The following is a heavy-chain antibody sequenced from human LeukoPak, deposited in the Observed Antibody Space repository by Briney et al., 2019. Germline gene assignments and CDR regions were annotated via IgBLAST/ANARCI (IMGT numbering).Heavy chain of an antibody. D-gene: IGHD6-13*01. Sequence: ASAKVSCKASGYTFTSYYMHWVRQAPGQGLEWMGIINPSGGSTSYAQKFQGRVTLTRDTSTSTVYMELSSLRSEDTAVYYCARSSTLGNYFDYWGQGTLVTVSS. CDR1: GYTFTSYY. J-gene: IGHJ4*02. CDR3: ARSSTLGNYFDY. V-gene: IGHV1-46*01. CDR2: INPSGGST.